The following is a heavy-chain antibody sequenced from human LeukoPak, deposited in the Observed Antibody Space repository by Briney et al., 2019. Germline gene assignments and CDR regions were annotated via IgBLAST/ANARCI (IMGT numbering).Heavy chain of an antibody. CDR3: ARVEGYCSSTSCPYYYYMDV. J-gene: IGHJ6*03. V-gene: IGHV1-24*01. CDR1: GYTLTELS. Sequence: ASVKVSCKVSGYTLTELSMHRVRQAPGKGLEWMGGFDPEDGETIYAQKFQGRVTMTEDTSTDTAYMELSRLRSDDTAVYYCARVEGYCSSTSCPYYYYMDVWGKGTTVTISS. CDR2: FDPEDGET. D-gene: IGHD2-2*01.